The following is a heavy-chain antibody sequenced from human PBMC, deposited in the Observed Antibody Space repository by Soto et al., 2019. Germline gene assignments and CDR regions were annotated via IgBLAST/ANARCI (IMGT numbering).Heavy chain of an antibody. Sequence: PGGSLRLSCAASGFTFSSYGMHWVRQAPGKGLEWVAVIWYDGSNKYYADSVKGRFTISRDNSKNTLYLQMNSLRAEDTAVYYCARDPCIAARLPIGYYGMDVWGQGTTVTVSS. J-gene: IGHJ6*02. CDR1: GFTFSSYG. V-gene: IGHV3-33*01. CDR3: ARDPCIAARLPIGYYGMDV. CDR2: IWYDGSNK. D-gene: IGHD6-6*01.